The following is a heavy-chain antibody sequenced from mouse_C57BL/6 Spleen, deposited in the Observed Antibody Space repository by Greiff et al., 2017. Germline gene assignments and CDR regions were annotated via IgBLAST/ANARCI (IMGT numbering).Heavy chain of an antibody. CDR1: GYAFSSSW. V-gene: IGHV1-82*01. D-gene: IGHD1-1*01. J-gene: IGHJ2*01. CDR2: LYPGDGDT. Sequence: QVQLQQSGPELVKPGASVKISCKASGYAFSSSWMNWVKQRPGKGLEWIGRLYPGDGDTNYNWKFKGKTTLTADKSSSTAYMQLSSLTSEDSAVYFCARGEYGLDYWGQGTTRTVSS. CDR3: ARGEYGLDY.